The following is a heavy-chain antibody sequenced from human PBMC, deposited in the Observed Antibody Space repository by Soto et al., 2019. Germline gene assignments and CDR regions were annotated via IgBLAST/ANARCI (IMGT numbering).Heavy chain of an antibody. CDR1: GYTFTGYY. Sequence: GASVKVSCKASGYTFTGYYMHWVRQTPGQGLEWMGWINPNSGFTNYAQKFQGRVTMTRDTSITTGYLELSRLRSDDTAVYFCARERNWFDPWGQGTLVTVSS. CDR2: INPNSGFT. J-gene: IGHJ5*02. CDR3: ARERNWFDP. V-gene: IGHV1-2*02.